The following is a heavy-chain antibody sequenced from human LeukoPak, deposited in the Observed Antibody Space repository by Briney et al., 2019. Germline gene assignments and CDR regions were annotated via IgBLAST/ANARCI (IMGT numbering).Heavy chain of an antibody. D-gene: IGHD3-16*01. CDR3: AKAFRGLREYYYYMDV. CDR1: GFTFSSYW. CDR2: ISGSAVTT. J-gene: IGHJ6*03. V-gene: IGHV3-23*01. Sequence: GGSLRLSCAASGFTFSSYWMSWVRQAPGKGLEWVSAISGSAVTTYYGDSVKGRFTISRDNSKNTLYLQMNSLRAEDTAVYYCAKAFRGLREYYYYMDVWGKGTTVTVSS.